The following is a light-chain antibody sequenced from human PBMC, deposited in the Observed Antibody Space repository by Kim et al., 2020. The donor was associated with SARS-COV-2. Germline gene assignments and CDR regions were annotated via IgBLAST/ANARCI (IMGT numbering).Light chain of an antibody. CDR2: AAS. CDR3: QQSDVTPRT. V-gene: IGKV1-39*01. Sequence: DIQMTQSPSSQSASVGDRITISCRASQNIKTYLNWYQQKSGKVPRLLIYAASRLQSGVPSRFGGSGSGTEFTLTINSLQPEDFATYYCQQSDVTPRTFGQETKVHIK. CDR1: QNIKTY. J-gene: IGKJ1*01.